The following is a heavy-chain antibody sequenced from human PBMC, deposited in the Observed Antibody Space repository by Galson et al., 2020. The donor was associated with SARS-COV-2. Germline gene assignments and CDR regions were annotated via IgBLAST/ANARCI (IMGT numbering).Heavy chain of an antibody. CDR2: IIPIFGTA. Sequence: SVKVSCKASGGTFSSYAISWVRPAPGQGLAWMGRIIPIFGTAHYAQKFQGRVTITTYESTCTAYMELSSLRSEDTAVYYWARGSYDFWRPKLDYWGQGTVVTVSS. D-gene: IGHD3-3*01. CDR3: ARGSYDFWRPKLDY. CDR1: GGTFSSYA. J-gene: IGHJ4*02. V-gene: IGHV1-69*05.